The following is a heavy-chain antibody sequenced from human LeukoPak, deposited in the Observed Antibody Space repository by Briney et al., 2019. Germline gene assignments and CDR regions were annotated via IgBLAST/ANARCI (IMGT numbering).Heavy chain of an antibody. CDR2: ISSKSDGGTT. J-gene: IGHJ4*02. V-gene: IGHV3-15*01. CDR3: ITEPHDYGDFTFGY. D-gene: IGHD4-17*01. Sequence: GGSLRLSCSASGLSFKNVWMSWVRQAPGKGLEWVGRISSKSDGGTTDYAAPVKGRFTISRDDSTNTLSLQMSSLKAEDTALYFCITEPHDYGDFTFGYWGQGTLVTVSS. CDR1: GLSFKNVW.